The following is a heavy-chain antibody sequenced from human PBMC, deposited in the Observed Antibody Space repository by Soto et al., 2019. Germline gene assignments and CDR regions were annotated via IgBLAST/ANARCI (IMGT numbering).Heavy chain of an antibody. CDR2: ISSSSSYI. CDR1: GFTFSSYS. J-gene: IGHJ4*02. D-gene: IGHD3-22*01. CDR3: AKDIYYDSSGYYYDYFDY. V-gene: IGHV3-21*04. Sequence: PGGSLRLSCAASGFTFSSYSMNWVRQAPGKGLEWVSSISSSSSYIYYADSVKGRFTISRDNSKNTLYLQMNSLRAEDTAVYYCAKDIYYDSSGYYYDYFDYWGQGTLVTVSS.